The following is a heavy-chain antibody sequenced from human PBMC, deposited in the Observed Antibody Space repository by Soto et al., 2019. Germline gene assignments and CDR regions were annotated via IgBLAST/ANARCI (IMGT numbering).Heavy chain of an antibody. D-gene: IGHD1-26*01. V-gene: IGHV3-21*01. CDR3: ARVFSGSSFDY. Sequence: VGSLRLPCAASGFTFSTYSMNWVRQAPGKGLEWVSSISSSSSYIYYADSVKGRFTISRDNAKNSLYLQMNSLRAEDTAVYYCARVFSGSSFDYWGQGTLVTVS. CDR2: ISSSSSYI. CDR1: GFTFSTYS. J-gene: IGHJ4*02.